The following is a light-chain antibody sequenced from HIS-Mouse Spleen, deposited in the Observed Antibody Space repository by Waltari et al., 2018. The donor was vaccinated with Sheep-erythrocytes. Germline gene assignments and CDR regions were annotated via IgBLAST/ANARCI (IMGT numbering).Light chain of an antibody. V-gene: IGKV1-5*03. CDR1: QRISSW. J-gene: IGKJ1*01. CDR2: KAS. CDR3: QQFGWT. Sequence: DIQMTQSPSTLSASVGDRVTIPCRASQRISSWLAWYQQKPGKAPKLLIYKASSLESGVPSRFSGSGSGTEFTLTISSLQPDDFATYYCQQFGWTFGQGTKVEIK.